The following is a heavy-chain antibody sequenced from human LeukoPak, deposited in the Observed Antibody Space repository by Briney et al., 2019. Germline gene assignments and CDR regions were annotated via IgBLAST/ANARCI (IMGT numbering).Heavy chain of an antibody. CDR3: ARQTMVRATQVEWFDP. V-gene: IGHV3-21*01. D-gene: IGHD3-10*01. J-gene: IGHJ5*02. CDR2: ISSSSSYI. CDR1: GFTFSSYS. Sequence: GGSLRLSCAASGFTFSSYSMNRVRQAPGKGLEWVSSISSSSSYIYYADSVKGRFTISRDNAKNSLYLQMNSLRAEDTAVYYCARQTMVRATQVEWFDPWGQGTLVTVSS.